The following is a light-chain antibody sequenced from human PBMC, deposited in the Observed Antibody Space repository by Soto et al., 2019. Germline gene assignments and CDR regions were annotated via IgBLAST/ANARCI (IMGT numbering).Light chain of an antibody. Sequence: DIQMTQSLSTLSASVGDRVTITCRASQSISSWLAWYQQKPGKAPRLLIYKASTLESGVPSRFSGSGSGTEFTLTITSLQPDDFATYYCQQYNSYSRTFGKGT. V-gene: IGKV1-5*03. CDR2: KAS. CDR1: QSISSW. J-gene: IGKJ1*01. CDR3: QQYNSYSRT.